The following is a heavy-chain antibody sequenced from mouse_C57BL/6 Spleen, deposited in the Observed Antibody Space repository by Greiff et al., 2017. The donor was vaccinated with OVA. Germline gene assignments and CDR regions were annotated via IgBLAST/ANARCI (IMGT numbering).Heavy chain of an antibody. J-gene: IGHJ2*01. CDR3: ARVLWAYYFDY. CDR2: IYPGDGDT. D-gene: IGHD1-1*02. CDR1: GYAFSSSW. Sequence: VQLQQSGPELVKPGASVKISCKASGYAFSSSWMNWVKQRPGKGLEWIGRIYPGDGDTNYNGKFKGKATLTADKSSSTAYMQLSSLTSEDSAVYFCARVLWAYYFDYWGQGTTLTVSS. V-gene: IGHV1-82*01.